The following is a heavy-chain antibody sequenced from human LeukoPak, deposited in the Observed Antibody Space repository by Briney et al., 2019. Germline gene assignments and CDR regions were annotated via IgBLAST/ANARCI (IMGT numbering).Heavy chain of an antibody. Sequence: GASVKVSCKASGYTFTSYGISWVRQAPGQGLEWMGWISAYNGNTNYAQKLQGRVTMTTDTSTSTTYMELRSLRSDDTAVYYCARDIRPRRYGYNGGFDYWGQGTLVTLSS. J-gene: IGHJ4*02. V-gene: IGHV1-18*01. CDR2: ISAYNGNT. D-gene: IGHD5-24*01. CDR1: GYTFTSYG. CDR3: ARDIRPRRYGYNGGFDY.